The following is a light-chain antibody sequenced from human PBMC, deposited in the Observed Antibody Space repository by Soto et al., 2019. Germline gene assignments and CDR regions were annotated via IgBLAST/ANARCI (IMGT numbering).Light chain of an antibody. V-gene: IGKV3-15*01. CDR2: GAS. CDR3: QQYSDWPRT. CDR1: ESVRTS. J-gene: IGKJ1*01. Sequence: VLTQSPATLSVSPGERVTLSCRASESVRTSLAWYQHKPGRSPSLLMYGASNRATGVPDRFSGSGSGTDFTLTITSLQSDDLAIYYRQQYSDWPRTFGQGTKVDIK.